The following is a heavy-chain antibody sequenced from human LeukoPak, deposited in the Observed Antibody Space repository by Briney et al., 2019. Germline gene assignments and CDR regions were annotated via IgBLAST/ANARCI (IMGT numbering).Heavy chain of an antibody. Sequence: SETLSLTCTVSGGSISSSSYYWGWIRQPPGKGLEWIGSIYYSGSTYYNPSLKSRVTISVYTSKNHFSLKLGSVTAADTAVYYCVRHPDIVATIDYYFDYWGQGTLVTVSS. CDR2: IYYSGST. V-gene: IGHV4-39*01. J-gene: IGHJ4*02. D-gene: IGHD5-12*01. CDR3: VRHPDIVATIDYYFDY. CDR1: GGSISSSSYY.